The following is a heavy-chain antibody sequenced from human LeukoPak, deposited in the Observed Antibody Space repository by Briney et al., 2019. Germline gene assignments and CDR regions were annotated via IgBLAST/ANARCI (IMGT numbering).Heavy chain of an antibody. CDR3: ASDLGLTTSANWFDP. CDR1: AYSISSGYF. Sequence: PSETLSLTCGVSAYSISSGYFWVWIRQPPGKGLEWIGSVYHTGASYYNPSLRSPVTISVDTSKNQLSLGMNSVTSADTTVYYCASDLGLTTSANWFDPWGQGTLVTVSS. J-gene: IGHJ5*02. D-gene: IGHD3-3*01. V-gene: IGHV4-38-2*01. CDR2: VYHTGAS.